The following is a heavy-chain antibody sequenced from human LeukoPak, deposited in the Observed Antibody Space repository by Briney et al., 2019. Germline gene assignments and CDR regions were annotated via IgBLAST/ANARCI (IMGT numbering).Heavy chain of an antibody. CDR3: ARGGSGYYYPPRVREYFQH. CDR2: INHSGST. V-gene: IGHV4-34*01. CDR1: GGSFSGYY. D-gene: IGHD3-22*01. Sequence: PSETLSLTCAVYGGSFSGYYWSWIRQPPGKGLEWIGEINHSGSTNYNPSLKSRVTISVDTSKNQFSLKLSSVTAADTAVYYCARGGSGYYYPPRVREYFQHWGQGTLVTVSS. J-gene: IGHJ1*01.